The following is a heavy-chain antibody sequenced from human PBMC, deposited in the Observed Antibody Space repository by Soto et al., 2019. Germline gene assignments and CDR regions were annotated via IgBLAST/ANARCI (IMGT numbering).Heavy chain of an antibody. D-gene: IGHD3-3*01. Sequence: KASETLSLTCAVSGYCISSGYYWDWIRQPPGKGLEWIGSIYHSGSTYYNPSLKSRVTISVDTSKNQFSLKLSSVTAADTAVYYCARSREYYDFWSGYYTGHYYYGMDVWGQGTTVTVSS. V-gene: IGHV4-38-2*01. CDR3: ARSREYYDFWSGYYTGHYYYGMDV. J-gene: IGHJ6*02. CDR2: IYHSGST. CDR1: GYCISSGYY.